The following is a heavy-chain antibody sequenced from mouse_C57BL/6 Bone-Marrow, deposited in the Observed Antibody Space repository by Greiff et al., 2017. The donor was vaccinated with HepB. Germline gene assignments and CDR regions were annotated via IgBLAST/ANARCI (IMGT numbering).Heavy chain of an antibody. Sequence: VQLKESGPGLVKPSQSLSLTCSVTGYSITSGYYWNWIRQFPGNKLEWMGYISYDGSNNYNPSLKNRISITRDTSKNQFFLKLNSVTTEDTATYYCALGDYDPFAYWGQGTLVTVSA. J-gene: IGHJ3*01. CDR1: GYSITSGYY. D-gene: IGHD2-4*01. CDR3: ALGDYDPFAY. V-gene: IGHV3-6*01. CDR2: ISYDGSN.